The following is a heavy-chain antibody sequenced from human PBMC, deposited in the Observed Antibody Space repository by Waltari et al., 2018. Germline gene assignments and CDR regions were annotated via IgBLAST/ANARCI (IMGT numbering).Heavy chain of an antibody. CDR3: ARGASRQGDAFDI. Sequence: QVQLQESGPGLVKPSQTLSLTCTVSGGSISSGDYYWSWIRQPPGKGLEWIGYIYYSGSTYYNPRPKSRVTISVDTSKNPFSLKLSSVTAADTAVYYCARGASRQGDAFDIWGQGTMVTVSS. CDR1: GGSISSGDYY. CDR2: IYYSGST. J-gene: IGHJ3*02. V-gene: IGHV4-30-4*08.